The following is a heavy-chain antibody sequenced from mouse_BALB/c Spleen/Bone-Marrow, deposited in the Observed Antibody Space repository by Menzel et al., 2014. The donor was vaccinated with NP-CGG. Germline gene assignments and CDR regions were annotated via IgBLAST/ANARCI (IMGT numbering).Heavy chain of an antibody. Sequence: QVQLQQSGAELMKPGASMKISCKATGYTLSSYWIEWVKQRPGHGLEWIGEILPGSGSTNYNEQFKGKATFTADASSSTAYMELSSLTSEDSAVYYCARFYYGNPTGYFDYWGQGTTLTVSS. V-gene: IGHV1-9*01. CDR2: ILPGSGST. CDR1: GYTLSSYW. D-gene: IGHD2-1*01. J-gene: IGHJ2*01. CDR3: ARFYYGNPTGYFDY.